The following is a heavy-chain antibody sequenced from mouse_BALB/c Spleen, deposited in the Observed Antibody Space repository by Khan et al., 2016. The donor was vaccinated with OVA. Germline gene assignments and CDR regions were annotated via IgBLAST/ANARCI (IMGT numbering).Heavy chain of an antibody. CDR2: INPSNGGT. Sequence: VQLQESGAELVKPGASVRLSCKASGYTFTSYYLYWVKQRPGQGLKWIGDINPSNGGTNFNEKFKSKATLTVDKSSRTEYMRLSRMTSEDSAVYYCTRSGYGTFAYWGQGTLVTVSA. J-gene: IGHJ3*01. CDR1: GYTFTSYY. V-gene: IGHV1S81*02. D-gene: IGHD2-1*01. CDR3: TRSGYGTFAY.